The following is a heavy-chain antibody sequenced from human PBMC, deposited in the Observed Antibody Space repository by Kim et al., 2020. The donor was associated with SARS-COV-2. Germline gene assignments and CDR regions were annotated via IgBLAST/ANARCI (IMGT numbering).Heavy chain of an antibody. Sequence: GSLRLSCEASGFTFSGYAMSWVRQAAGKGLELVSGISGGGSNTFYADSVKGRFTISRDNSKNTLYLQMNSLRAEDTARYYCAKRDVYDTINFAPLFALWGQGTLVTVSS. V-gene: IGHV3-23*01. CDR3: AKRDVYDTINFAPLFAL. D-gene: IGHD3-22*01. CDR2: ISGGGSNT. J-gene: IGHJ5*02. CDR1: GFTFSGYA.